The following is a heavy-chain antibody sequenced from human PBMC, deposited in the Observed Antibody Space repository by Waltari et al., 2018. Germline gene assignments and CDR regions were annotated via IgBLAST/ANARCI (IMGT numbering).Heavy chain of an antibody. J-gene: IGHJ4*02. CDR1: GFTFNSFT. Sequence: EVQLVESGGGLVKPGGSLRLSCAASGFTFNSFTMTWVRQGPGKGRGWGSTISSTGSHISNIDSGRGRFTISRDNAQNSLYLQMNSLRAGDTAVYFCARDYYDSSGFDYWGQGTLVTVSS. CDR2: ISSTGSHI. V-gene: IGHV3-21*02. CDR3: ARDYYDSSGFDY. D-gene: IGHD3-22*01.